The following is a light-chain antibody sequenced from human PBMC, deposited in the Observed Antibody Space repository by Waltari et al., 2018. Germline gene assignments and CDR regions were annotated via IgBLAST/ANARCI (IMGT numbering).Light chain of an antibody. CDR1: SSDVGGYNH. Sequence: QSALTQPASVSGSPGQSITISCTGTSSDVGGYNHVSWYQQDPGKVPKPIIYDVSERRLCVCCRVSGSKSCNTASLTISGVQAEDETDYYCGSYTNRNTLIFGGGTKLTVL. J-gene: IGLJ2*01. CDR2: DVS. V-gene: IGLV2-14*01. CDR3: GSYTNRNTLI.